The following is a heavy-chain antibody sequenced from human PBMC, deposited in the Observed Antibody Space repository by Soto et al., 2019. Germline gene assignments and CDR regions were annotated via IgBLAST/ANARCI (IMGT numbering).Heavy chain of an antibody. CDR2: INPSGGTT. CDR1: GYTFTSYY. D-gene: IGHD6-6*01. V-gene: IGHV1-46*01. J-gene: IGHJ4*02. Sequence: ASVKVSCKASGYTFTSYYMHWVRQAPGQGLEWMGIINPSGGTTNYAQKFQGRVTITADESTSTAYMELSSLRSEDTAVYYCARCIAARPWYFDYWGQGTLVTVSS. CDR3: ARCIAARPWYFDY.